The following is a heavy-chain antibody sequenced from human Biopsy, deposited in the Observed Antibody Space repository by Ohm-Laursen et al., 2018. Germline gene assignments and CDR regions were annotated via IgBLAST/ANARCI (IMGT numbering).Heavy chain of an antibody. J-gene: IGHJ3*02. Sequence: SQTLSLTCDVSGGSMTGYEWSWIRLAPGKGLEWIGYIYYSGGTKYNPSLASRVTFSVDMSKSQFSLKLYSVTAADTAVYYCARVEAGTYDALDIWGQGTLVAASA. D-gene: IGHD1-26*01. CDR2: IYYSGGT. CDR1: GGSMTGYE. CDR3: ARVEAGTYDALDI. V-gene: IGHV4-59*01.